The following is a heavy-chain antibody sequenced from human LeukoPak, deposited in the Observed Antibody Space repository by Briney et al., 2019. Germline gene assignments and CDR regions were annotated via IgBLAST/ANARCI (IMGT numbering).Heavy chain of an antibody. Sequence: SETLSLTXTVSGGSISSGSYYWSWIRQPAGKGLEWIGRIYTSGSTNYNPSLKSRVTISVDTSKNQFSLKLSSVTAADTAVYYCARDTYYDFWSGPTEYYMDVWGKGTTVTVSS. CDR1: GGSISSGSYY. CDR3: ARDTYYDFWSGPTEYYMDV. V-gene: IGHV4-61*02. J-gene: IGHJ6*03. D-gene: IGHD3-3*01. CDR2: IYTSGST.